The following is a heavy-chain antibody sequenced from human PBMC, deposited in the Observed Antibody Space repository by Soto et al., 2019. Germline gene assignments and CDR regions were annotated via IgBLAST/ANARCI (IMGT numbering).Heavy chain of an antibody. CDR1: GDSVSSNDAV. Sequence: QVQLQQSGPGLVKPSQTLSLTCAISGDSVSSNDAVWNWIRQSPSRGLEWLGRTYYRSIWQTEXAXSXKXXMTINPDASKNQFSLQLNSVTPEATAMYYCARLVGNSWLDHWGQGTLVTVSA. CDR2: TYYRSIWQT. J-gene: IGHJ5*02. V-gene: IGHV6-1*01. CDR3: ARLVGNSWLDH. D-gene: IGHD6-6*01.